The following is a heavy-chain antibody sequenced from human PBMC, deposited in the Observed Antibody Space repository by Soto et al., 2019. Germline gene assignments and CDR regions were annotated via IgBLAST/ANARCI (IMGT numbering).Heavy chain of an antibody. CDR1: GGSVDRGGYY. D-gene: IGHD3-22*01. CDR2: VSSCRGAT. CDR3: DSGSYESSDYYGGRPIFDY. Sequence: SETLSLTCTVSGGSVDRGGYYWTWIRQPLGKGLEWIAYVSSCRGATYYNPSLKSRPTISLGTPNNQFSLKLTAVAAADTAVYDCDSGSYESSDYYGGRPIFDYWGQGSMVTVSS. J-gene: IGHJ4*02. V-gene: IGHV4-30-4*01.